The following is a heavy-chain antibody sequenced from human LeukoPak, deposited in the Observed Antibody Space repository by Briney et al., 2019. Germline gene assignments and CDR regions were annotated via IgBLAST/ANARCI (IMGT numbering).Heavy chain of an antibody. D-gene: IGHD2-15*01. Sequence: ASVKVSCKASGYTFTAYYLHWVRQAPGQGLEWMGWINPNNGGISYAQKFQGRVTMIRDTSISTAYMELTNLSSDDTAVYYCARDFAGHCSSSSCSYYFMDVWGKGTTVTVSS. CDR1: GYTFTAYY. J-gene: IGHJ6*04. CDR2: INPNNGGI. CDR3: ARDFAGHCSSSSCSYYFMDV. V-gene: IGHV1-2*02.